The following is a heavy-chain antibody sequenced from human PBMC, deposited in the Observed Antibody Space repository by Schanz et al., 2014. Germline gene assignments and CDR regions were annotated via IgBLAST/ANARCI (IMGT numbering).Heavy chain of an antibody. CDR2: ISGGGGSA. CDR3: AREEGYGYGPGAFDI. Sequence: EVQLVESGGGXXXXXGSLRLSCAASGFXFNNYDMNWVRLVPGKGLECVSGISGGGGSAYYADSVKGRFTISRDNSKNTLSLQMNSLRAEDTAVYYCAREEGYGYGPGAFDIWGQGTMVTVSS. CDR1: GFXFNNYD. D-gene: IGHD5-18*01. J-gene: IGHJ3*02. V-gene: IGHV3-23*04.